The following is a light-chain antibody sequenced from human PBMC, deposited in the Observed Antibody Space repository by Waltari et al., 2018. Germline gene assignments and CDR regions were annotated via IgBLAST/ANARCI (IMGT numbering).Light chain of an antibody. J-gene: IGLJ1*01. CDR1: ELDKKY. V-gene: IGLV3-1*01. Sequence: SYDLTQPPSLSVSPGQTATITCSGHELDKKYTSWYQQKPGQSPVLVLYQDNVRPSGIPERVSVSNSGNTATLTISGTQAMDEADYYCLVWDSSIGVFGSGTKITVL. CDR3: LVWDSSIGV. CDR2: QDN.